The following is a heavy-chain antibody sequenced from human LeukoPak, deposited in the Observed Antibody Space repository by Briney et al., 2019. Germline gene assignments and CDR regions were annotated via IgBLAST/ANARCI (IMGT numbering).Heavy chain of an antibody. J-gene: IGHJ4*02. CDR1: GYTFTSYG. CDR3: ARVRGGYCSSTSCYLGY. V-gene: IGHV1-18*04. CDR2: ISAYNGNT. Sequence: GASVQVSCQASGYTFTSYGISWVRQAPGQGVEGMGWISAYNGNTNYAQKLQGRVTMTTDTSTSTAYMELRSLRSDDTAVYYCARVRGGYCSSTSCYLGYWGQGTLVTVSS. D-gene: IGHD2-2*01.